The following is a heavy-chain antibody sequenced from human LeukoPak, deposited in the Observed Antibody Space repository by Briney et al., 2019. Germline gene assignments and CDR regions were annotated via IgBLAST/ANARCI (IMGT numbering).Heavy chain of an antibody. CDR2: IYYSGST. CDR3: AGEFFWGWPPYFDY. J-gene: IGHJ4*02. CDR1: VGSISSYY. Sequence: SETLSLTCTVSVGSISSYYWSWIRQPPGKGLEWIGYIYYSGSTNYNPSLKSRVTISVDTSKNQFSLKLSSVTAADTAVYYCAGEFFWGWPPYFDYWGQGTLVTVSS. V-gene: IGHV4-59*12. D-gene: IGHD3-16*01.